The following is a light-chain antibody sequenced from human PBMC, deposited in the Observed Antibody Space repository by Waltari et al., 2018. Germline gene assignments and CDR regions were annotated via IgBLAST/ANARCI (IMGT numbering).Light chain of an antibody. V-gene: IGLV2-14*03. CDR1: SSDVGAYNF. CDR3: SSFTTITTLEV. CDR2: DVS. Sequence: QSALTQPASVSGSPGQSITISCTGTSSDVGAYNFVSWFQHHPGNALKLLIYDVSNRPSGVSKRFSGSKSGNTASLTISGLQAEDEADYYCSSFTTITTLEVFGGGTKLTVL. J-gene: IGLJ2*01.